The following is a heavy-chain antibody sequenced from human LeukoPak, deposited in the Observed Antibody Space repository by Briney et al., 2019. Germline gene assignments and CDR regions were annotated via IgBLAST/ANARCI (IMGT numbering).Heavy chain of an antibody. Sequence: PGGSLRLSCAASGFTFSSYVMHWVRQAPGKGLEWVALISYDDGSNKYYADSVKGRFTISRDNSKNTLYLRMNSLRTEDTAVYYCARDVRQGYSYGFHYWGQGTLVTVSS. CDR3: ARDVRQGYSYGFHY. CDR1: GFTFSSYV. J-gene: IGHJ4*02. V-gene: IGHV3-30*04. D-gene: IGHD5-18*01. CDR2: ISYDDGSNK.